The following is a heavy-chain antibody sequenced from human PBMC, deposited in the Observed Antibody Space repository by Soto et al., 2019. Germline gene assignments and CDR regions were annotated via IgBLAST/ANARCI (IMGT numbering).Heavy chain of an antibody. D-gene: IGHD5-18*01. CDR1: GGSITRHSW. V-gene: IGHV4-4*02. CDR2: IHHSGTT. Sequence: SETLSLTCALSGGSITRHSWWLWVRQPPGKGLEWIGEIHHSGTTNYNPSLKSRVTISVDTSKSQFSLKLSSVTAADTAVYYCAKDSGYNYGYFRWFDPWGQGTLVTVSS. CDR3: AKDSGYNYGYFRWFDP. J-gene: IGHJ5*02.